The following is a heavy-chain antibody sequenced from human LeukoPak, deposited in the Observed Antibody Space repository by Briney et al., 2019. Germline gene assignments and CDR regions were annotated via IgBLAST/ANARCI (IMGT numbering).Heavy chain of an antibody. J-gene: IGHJ1*01. D-gene: IGHD2-2*01. Sequence: GASVKVSCKASGFSFTGYFMHWVRQAPGQGPEWMGWINPNSGGTNYAQKFQGRVTMTRDTSISTAYMELSRLRSDDTAVYYCARDEGYCSSTSCYDYFQHWGQGTLVTVSS. CDR3: ARDEGYCSSTSCYDYFQH. V-gene: IGHV1-2*02. CDR2: INPNSGGT. CDR1: GFSFTGYF.